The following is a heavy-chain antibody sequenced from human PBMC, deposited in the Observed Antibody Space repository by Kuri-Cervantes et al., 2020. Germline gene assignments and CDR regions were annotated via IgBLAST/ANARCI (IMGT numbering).Heavy chain of an antibody. CDR2: ISSSSSYI. J-gene: IGHJ4*02. CDR3: AKDQGYSYGYDSFDY. CDR1: GFTFSSYS. D-gene: IGHD5-18*01. Sequence: GGSLRLSCAASGFTFSSYSMNWVRQAPGKGLEWVSSISSSSSYIYYADSVKGRFTISRDNAKNSLYLQMNSLRAEDTAFYYCAKDQGYSYGYDSFDYWGQGTLVTVSS. V-gene: IGHV3-21*04.